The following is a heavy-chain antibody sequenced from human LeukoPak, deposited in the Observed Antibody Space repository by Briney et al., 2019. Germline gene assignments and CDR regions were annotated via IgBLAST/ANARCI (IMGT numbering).Heavy chain of an antibody. Sequence: PGGSLRLSCAASGFTFSSYGMHWVRQAPGKGLEWVAFIRYDGSNKYYADSVKGRFTISRDNSKNTLYLQMNSLRAEDTAVYYCAKDGGYDFWSGSLNYYFDYWGQGTLVTVSS. D-gene: IGHD3-3*01. J-gene: IGHJ4*02. V-gene: IGHV3-30*02. CDR1: GFTFSSYG. CDR2: IRYDGSNK. CDR3: AKDGGYDFWSGSLNYYFDY.